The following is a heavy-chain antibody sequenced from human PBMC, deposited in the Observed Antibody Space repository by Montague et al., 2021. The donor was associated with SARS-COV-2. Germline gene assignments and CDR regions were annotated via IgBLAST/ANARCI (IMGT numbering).Heavy chain of an antibody. CDR2: IDWDDDK. D-gene: IGHD6-19*01. J-gene: IGHJ4*02. Sequence: PALVKPTQTLTLTCTFSGFSLNTSGMCVSWIRQPPGKALEWLARIDWDDDKCYSPSLKTSLTITKDTSKNQVVLRMTNMDPVDTATYYCAQTYAPTGWYGDYWGQGTLVTVSS. CDR3: AQTYAPTGWYGDY. CDR1: GFSLNTSGMC. V-gene: IGHV2-70*11.